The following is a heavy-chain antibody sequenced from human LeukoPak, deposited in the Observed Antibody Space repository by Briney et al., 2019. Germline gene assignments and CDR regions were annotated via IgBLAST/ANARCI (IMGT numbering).Heavy chain of an antibody. CDR3: ARIPWAEGNSFDY. J-gene: IGHJ4*02. D-gene: IGHD3-16*01. V-gene: IGHV3-7*01. Sequence: PGGSLRLSCSSSEFTFSRYRMSWVRQAPGKGLEWVANIKQDGSEKYYVDSVKGRFTISRDNAKNSLYLQMNSLRAEDTAVYYCARIPWAEGNSFDYWGQGTLVTVSS. CDR2: IKQDGSEK. CDR1: EFTFSRYR.